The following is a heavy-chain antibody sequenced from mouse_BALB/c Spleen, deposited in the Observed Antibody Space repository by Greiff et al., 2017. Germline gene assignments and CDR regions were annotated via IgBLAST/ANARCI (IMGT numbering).Heavy chain of an antibody. V-gene: IGHV1S56*01. J-gene: IGHJ2*01. Sequence: VKLVESGPELVKPGASVRISCKASGYTFTSYYIHWVKQRPGQGLEWIGWIYPGNVNTKYNEKFKGKATLTADKSSSTAYMQLSSLTSEDSAVYFCARQDYRYFDYWGQGTTLTVSS. D-gene: IGHD2-14*01. CDR1: GYTFTSYY. CDR3: ARQDYRYFDY. CDR2: IYPGNVNT.